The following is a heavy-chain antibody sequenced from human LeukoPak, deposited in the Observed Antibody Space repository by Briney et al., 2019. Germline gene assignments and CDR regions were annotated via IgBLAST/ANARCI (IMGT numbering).Heavy chain of an antibody. J-gene: IGHJ4*02. CDR1: GYTFTGYG. V-gene: IGHV1-18*01. Sequence: ASVKVSCKASGYTFTGYGISWVRQAPGQGLEWMGWISAYNGNTNYAQKLQGRVTMTTDTSTSTAYMELRSLRSDDTAVYYCARDLGWRDSSGSSDYWGQGTLVTAPS. CDR3: ARDLGWRDSSGSSDY. D-gene: IGHD3-22*01. CDR2: ISAYNGNT.